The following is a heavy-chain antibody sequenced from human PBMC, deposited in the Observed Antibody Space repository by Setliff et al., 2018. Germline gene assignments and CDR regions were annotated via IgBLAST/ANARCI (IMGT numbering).Heavy chain of an antibody. CDR3: ARGGGGYHTAS. CDR1: GGSFGTYY. CDR2: VYYSGIA. V-gene: IGHV4-59*01. D-gene: IGHD2-2*01. J-gene: IGHJ5*02. Sequence: PSETLSLTCTVSGGSFGTYYWSWIRQPPGKGLEWIGHVYYSGIANYNPSLKSRVTLSVDTSKNQFSLRLSSVTAADTAVYYCARGGGGYHTASWGQGILVTVSS.